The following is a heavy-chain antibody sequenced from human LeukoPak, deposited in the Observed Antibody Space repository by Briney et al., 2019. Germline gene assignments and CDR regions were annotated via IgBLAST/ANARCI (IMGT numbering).Heavy chain of an antibody. CDR2: IYYSGST. J-gene: IGHJ3*02. V-gene: IGHV4-39*01. CDR1: GGSISSSSYY. CDR3: ARRDPGGAFDI. Sequence: SETLSLTCTVSGGSISSSSYYWGWIRQPPGKGLEWIGNIYYSGSTYYNPSLKSRVTISVDTSKEQFSLKLSSVTAADTAVYYCARRDPGGAFDIWGQGTMVTVSS. D-gene: IGHD4-23*01.